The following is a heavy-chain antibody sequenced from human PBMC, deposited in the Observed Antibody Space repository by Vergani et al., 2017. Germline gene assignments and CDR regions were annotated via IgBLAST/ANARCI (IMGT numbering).Heavy chain of an antibody. CDR2: IKSKTDGGTT. J-gene: IGHJ4*02. CDR3: TSLEDTSGWYWQTVY. D-gene: IGHD6-19*01. Sequence: EVQLVESGGVLVKPGGSLRLSCAASGFTFSNAWMSWVRQAPGKGLEWVGRIKSKTDGGTTDYAAPVKGRFTISRDDSKNTLFLQMNSLKTEDTAVYYCTSLEDTSGWYWQTVYWGQGTLVTVSS. V-gene: IGHV3-15*01. CDR1: GFTFSNAW.